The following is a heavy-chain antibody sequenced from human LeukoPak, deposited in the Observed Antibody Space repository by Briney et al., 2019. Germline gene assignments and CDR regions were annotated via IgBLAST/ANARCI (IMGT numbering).Heavy chain of an antibody. CDR3: ASPLIAAAALQDY. V-gene: IGHV3-48*04. CDR2: ISSSGSTI. J-gene: IGHJ4*02. CDR1: GFTFSSYS. Sequence: GGSLRLSCAASGFTFSSYSMNWVRQAPGKGLEWVSYISSSGSTIYYADSVKGRFTISRDNAKNSLYLQMNSLRAEDTAVYYCASPLIAAAALQDYWGRGTLVTVSS. D-gene: IGHD6-13*01.